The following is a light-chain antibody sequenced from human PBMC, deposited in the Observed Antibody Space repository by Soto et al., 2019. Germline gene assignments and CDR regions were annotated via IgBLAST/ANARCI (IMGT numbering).Light chain of an antibody. CDR1: QSVLYNSNNKNY. CDR2: WAS. CDR3: QQYYSTPFT. J-gene: IGKJ4*01. V-gene: IGKV4-1*01. Sequence: DIVMTQSPDSLAVSLGERATINCKSSQSVLYNSNNKNYLAWYQQKPGQPPKLLIYWASTRESGVPDRVSGSGSGTDFTLAISSLQAEDVAVYYCQQYYSTPFTFGGGTKADIK.